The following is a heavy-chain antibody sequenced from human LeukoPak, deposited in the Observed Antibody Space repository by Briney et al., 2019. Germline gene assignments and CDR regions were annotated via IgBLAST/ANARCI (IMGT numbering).Heavy chain of an antibody. CDR2: ISAYNGNT. V-gene: IGHV1-18*01. J-gene: IGHJ3*02. Sequence: GASVKVSCKASGYTFTSYGISWMRQAPGQGLEWMGWISAYNGNTNYAQKLQGRVTMTTDTSTSTAYMELRSLRSDDTAVYYCARVGSFGVVIYAFDIWGQGTMVTVSS. CDR3: ARVGSFGVVIYAFDI. CDR1: GYTFTSYG. D-gene: IGHD3-3*01.